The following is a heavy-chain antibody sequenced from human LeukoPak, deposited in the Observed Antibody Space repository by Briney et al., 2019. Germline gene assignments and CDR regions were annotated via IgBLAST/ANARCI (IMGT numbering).Heavy chain of an antibody. J-gene: IGHJ5*02. D-gene: IGHD1-26*01. V-gene: IGHV5-51*01. CDR1: GYSFTTYW. CDR2: IYPGDSDT. Sequence: GESLKISCKGSGYSFTTYWIAWVRQMPGKGLEWMGIIYPGDSDTRYSPSFQGQVTISADKSISTAYLQWSSLKASDTAMYYCARHPYRDWFDPWGQGTLVTVSS. CDR3: ARHPYRDWFDP.